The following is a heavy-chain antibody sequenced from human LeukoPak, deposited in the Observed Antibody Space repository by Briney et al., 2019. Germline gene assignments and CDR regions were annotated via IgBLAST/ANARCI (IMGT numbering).Heavy chain of an antibody. V-gene: IGHV4-39*07. CDR1: GGSISSSSYY. D-gene: IGHD6-19*01. Sequence: PSQTLSLTCTVSGGSISSSSYYWGWIRQPPGKGLEWIGSIYYSGSTYYNPSLKSRVTISVDTSKNQFSLKLSSVTAADTAVYYCAREEGPIAVAGSDYWGQGTLVTVSS. J-gene: IGHJ4*02. CDR3: AREEGPIAVAGSDY. CDR2: IYYSGST.